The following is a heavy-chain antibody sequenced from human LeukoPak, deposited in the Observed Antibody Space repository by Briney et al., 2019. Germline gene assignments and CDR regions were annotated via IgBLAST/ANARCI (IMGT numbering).Heavy chain of an antibody. Sequence: PGRSLRLSCAASGFTFSSYAMHWVRQAPCKGLEWVAVISYDGSNKYYADSVKGRFTISRDNSKNTLYLQMNSLRAEDTAVYYCARDPQVYSSSWTPRPLDYWGQGTLVTVSS. CDR2: ISYDGSNK. D-gene: IGHD6-13*01. CDR1: GFTFSSYA. V-gene: IGHV3-30-3*01. CDR3: ARDPQVYSSSWTPRPLDY. J-gene: IGHJ4*02.